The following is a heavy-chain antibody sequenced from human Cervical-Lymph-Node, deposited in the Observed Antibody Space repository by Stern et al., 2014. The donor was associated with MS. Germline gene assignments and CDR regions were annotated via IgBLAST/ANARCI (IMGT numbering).Heavy chain of an antibody. CDR3: ATTIFGVVNPYYYGMDV. Sequence: VQLVQSGAEVKKPGASVKVSCKASGYTFTSYAMHWVRQAPGQRLEWMGWINAGNVNTKYSQKFQGRVTITRDTSASTAYMELSSLRSEDTAVYYCATTIFGVVNPYYYGMDVWGQGTTVTVSS. D-gene: IGHD3-3*01. V-gene: IGHV1-3*01. J-gene: IGHJ6*02. CDR1: GYTFTSYA. CDR2: INAGNVNT.